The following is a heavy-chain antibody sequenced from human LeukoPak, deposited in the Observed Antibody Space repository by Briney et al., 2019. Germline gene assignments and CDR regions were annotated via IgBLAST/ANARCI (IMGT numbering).Heavy chain of an antibody. D-gene: IGHD3-22*01. CDR3: AKDIHDSSGYPRYYYYYYGMDV. Sequence: GGALRLSCAASGFTFSSYGMHWVRQAPGKGLEWVAVIWYDGSNKYYADSVKGRFTISRDNSKNTLYLQMNSLRAEDTAVYYCAKDIHDSSGYPRYYYYYYGMDVWGQGTTVTVSS. CDR2: IWYDGSNK. J-gene: IGHJ6*02. CDR1: GFTFSSYG. V-gene: IGHV3-30*02.